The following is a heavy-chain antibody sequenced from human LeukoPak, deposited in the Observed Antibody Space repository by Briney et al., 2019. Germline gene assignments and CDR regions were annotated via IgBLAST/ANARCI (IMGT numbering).Heavy chain of an antibody. Sequence: GASVKVSCKASGYTFTSYYMHWVRQAPGQGLEWMGIINPSGGSTSCAQEFQGRVTMTRDTSTSTVYMELSSLRSEDTAVYYCARDQSGGFWSGYYSLAYYYGMDVWGQGTTVTVSS. D-gene: IGHD3-3*01. V-gene: IGHV1-46*01. CDR3: ARDQSGGFWSGYYSLAYYYGMDV. J-gene: IGHJ6*02. CDR2: INPSGGST. CDR1: GYTFTSYY.